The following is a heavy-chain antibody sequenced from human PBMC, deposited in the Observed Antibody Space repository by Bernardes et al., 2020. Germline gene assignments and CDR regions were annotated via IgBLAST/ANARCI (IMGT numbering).Heavy chain of an antibody. V-gene: IGHV1-8*01. CDR2: MNPNSGNT. D-gene: IGHD2-2*02. J-gene: IGHJ5*02. CDR3: ARAGVVPAAIKGINWFDP. Sequence: ASVKVSCKASGYTFTSYDINWVRQATGQGLEWMGWMNPNSGNTGYAQKFQGRVTMTRNTSISTAYMELSSLRSEDTAVYYCARAGVVPAAIKGINWFDPWGQRTLVTVSS. CDR1: GYTFTSYD.